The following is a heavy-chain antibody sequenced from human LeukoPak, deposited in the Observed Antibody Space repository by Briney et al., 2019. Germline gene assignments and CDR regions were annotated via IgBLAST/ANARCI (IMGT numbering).Heavy chain of an antibody. Sequence: SETQSLTCGVYGGSLTGYYWSWVRQPPGKGLEWIGEMDHSGSTNYNPSLKSRATISLDKSKNQVFLKVNSVTAADTAAYFCARGRRDGYYFDYWGQGTLVTVSS. V-gene: IGHV4-34*01. CDR2: MDHSGST. CDR1: GGSLTGYY. CDR3: ARGRRDGYYFDY. J-gene: IGHJ4*02. D-gene: IGHD5-24*01.